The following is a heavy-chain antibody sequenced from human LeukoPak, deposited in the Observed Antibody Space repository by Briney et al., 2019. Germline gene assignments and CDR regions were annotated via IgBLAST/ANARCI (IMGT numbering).Heavy chain of an antibody. J-gene: IGHJ4*02. Sequence: PSETLSLTCTVSGGSISSYYWSWIRQAAGKGLEWIGHIYTSGSTKYNPSLKGRVTMSVDTSKNQYSLKVRSVTAADTAVYYCARWRDDFWSGYYTGIDYWGQGTLVTVSS. CDR1: GGSISSYY. CDR3: ARWRDDFWSGYYTGIDY. V-gene: IGHV4-4*07. D-gene: IGHD3-3*01. CDR2: IYTSGST.